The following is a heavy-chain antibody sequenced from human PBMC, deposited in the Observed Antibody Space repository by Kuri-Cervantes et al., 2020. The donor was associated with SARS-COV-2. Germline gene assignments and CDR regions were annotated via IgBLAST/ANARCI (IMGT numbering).Heavy chain of an antibody. CDR2: IRYDGDNK. D-gene: IGHD7-27*01. CDR1: GFIFSNYG. J-gene: IGHJ4*02. Sequence: GGSLRLSCAASGFIFSNYGMHWVRQAPGKGPEWVAFIRYDGDNKYYADSVKGRFTISRDNPKNTLYLQMNSLRPEDTAVYYCAKGKTGESRWGQGTLVTVSS. CDR3: AKGKTGESR. V-gene: IGHV3-30*02.